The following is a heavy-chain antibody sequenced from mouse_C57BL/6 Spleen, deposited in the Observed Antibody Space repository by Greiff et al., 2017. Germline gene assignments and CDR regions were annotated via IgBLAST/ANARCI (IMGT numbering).Heavy chain of an antibody. V-gene: IGHV1-64*01. CDR3: TISHYDYDGDY. CDR1: GYTFTSYW. CDR2: IHPNSGST. J-gene: IGHJ2*01. D-gene: IGHD2-4*01. Sequence: QVQLQQPGAELVKPGASVKLSCKASGYTFTSYWMHWVKQRPGQGLEWIGMIHPNSGSTNYNEKFKSKATLTVDKSSSTAYMQLRSLTSEDSAVXYCTISHYDYDGDYWGQGTTLTVSA.